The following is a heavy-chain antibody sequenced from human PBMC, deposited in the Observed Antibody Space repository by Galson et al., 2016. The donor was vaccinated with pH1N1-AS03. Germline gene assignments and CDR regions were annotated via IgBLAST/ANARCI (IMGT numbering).Heavy chain of an antibody. CDR3: ARDTGGWYFDL. V-gene: IGHV5-10-1*01. CDR1: GYSFTSHW. Sequence: QSGAEVKKPGESLRISCKASGYSFTSHWITWVRQMPGKGLEWMGKIDPYDSQTNYSPSFQGHITFSVDTSITTAYLQWSSLKASDTAIYYCARDTGGWYFDLWGRGTLVTVSS. J-gene: IGHJ2*01. CDR2: IDPYDSQT. D-gene: IGHD1-1*01.